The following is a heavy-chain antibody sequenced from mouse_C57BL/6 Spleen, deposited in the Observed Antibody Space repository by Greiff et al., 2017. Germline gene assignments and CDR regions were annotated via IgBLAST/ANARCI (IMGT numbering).Heavy chain of an antibody. J-gene: IGHJ4*01. D-gene: IGHD1-1*01. V-gene: IGHV1-15*01. CDR1: GYTFTDYE. CDR2: IDPETGGS. CDR3: TNPYYYGSSYDAMDY. Sequence: QVQLQQSGAELVRPGASVTLSCKASGYTFTDYEMNWVKQTPVHGLEWIGAIDPETGGSASHQKFKGKAILTADKSASTASMEPRSLTSEDSADYYSTNPYYYGSSYDAMDYWGQGTSVTVSS.